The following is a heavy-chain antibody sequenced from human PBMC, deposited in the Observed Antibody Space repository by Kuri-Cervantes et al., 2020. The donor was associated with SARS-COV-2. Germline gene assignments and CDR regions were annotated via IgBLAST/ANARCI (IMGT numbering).Heavy chain of an antibody. CDR2: ISSSSSTI. J-gene: IGHJ4*02. CDR3: ARDLSSGLWAFDY. Sequence: GGSPRLSCAASGFTFSSYSMNWVRQAPGKGLEWVSYISSSSSTIYYADSVKGRFTISRDNAKNSLYLQMNSLRAEDTAVYYCARDLSSGLWAFDYWGQGTLVTVSS. CDR1: GFTFSSYS. D-gene: IGHD5-18*01. V-gene: IGHV3-48*01.